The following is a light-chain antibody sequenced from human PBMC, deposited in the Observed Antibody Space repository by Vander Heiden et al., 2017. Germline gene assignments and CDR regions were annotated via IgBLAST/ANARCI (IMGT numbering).Light chain of an antibody. Sequence: DIQIAHSPSSLSASIGDRVTITCRASQSIDSSLNWFQQKPGKAPKLLIYTAYSLQSGVPSRFTGSGSATEFTLTISSLQAEDFATYFCQQSHSDPYTFGQGTKVEMK. V-gene: IGKV1-39*01. CDR1: QSIDSS. J-gene: IGKJ2*01. CDR2: TAY. CDR3: QQSHSDPYT.